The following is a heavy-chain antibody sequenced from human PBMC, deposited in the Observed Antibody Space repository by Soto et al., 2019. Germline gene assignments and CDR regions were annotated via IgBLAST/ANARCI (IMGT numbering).Heavy chain of an antibody. CDR3: ASYSYGHPDY. V-gene: IGHV3-48*02. CDR2: ISSSSSTI. D-gene: IGHD5-18*01. J-gene: IGHJ4*02. Sequence: EVQLVESGGGLVQPGGSLRLSCAASGFTFSSYSMNWVRQAPGKGLEWVSYISSSSSTIYYADSVKGRFTISRDNAKNSQYLQMNSLRDEDTAVYYCASYSYGHPDYWVQGTLVTVSS. CDR1: GFTFSSYS.